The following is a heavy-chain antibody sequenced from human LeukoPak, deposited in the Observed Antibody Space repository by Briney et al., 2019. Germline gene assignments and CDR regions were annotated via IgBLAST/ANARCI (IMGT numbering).Heavy chain of an antibody. Sequence: GRSLRLSCAASGFTFSNYVMHWVRQAPGKGLEWVSVIYTDTSTHYADSVKGRFTISRDTSRNTLHLQMIGLRAEDTAVYYCVLESGGTLRYWGRGSLVTVSS. D-gene: IGHD2-15*01. CDR1: GFTFSNYV. V-gene: IGHV3-66*01. CDR2: IYTDTST. CDR3: VLESGGTLRY. J-gene: IGHJ4*02.